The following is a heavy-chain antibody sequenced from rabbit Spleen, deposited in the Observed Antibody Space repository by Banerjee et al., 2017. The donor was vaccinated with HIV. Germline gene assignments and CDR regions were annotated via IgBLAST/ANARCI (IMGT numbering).Heavy chain of an antibody. Sequence: QEQLEESGGDLVKPEGSLTLTCTVSGFTISSSYWICWVRQAPGKGPEWIGCISGSNTGRTYYASWAKGRFTISKTSSTTVTLRMTSLTAADTATYFCARAGDGMNGYADAFHPWGPGTLVTVS. CDR3: ARAGDGMNGYADAFHP. CDR2: ISGSNTGRT. D-gene: IGHD3-3*01. J-gene: IGHJ2*01. CDR1: GFTISSSYW. V-gene: IGHV1S45*01.